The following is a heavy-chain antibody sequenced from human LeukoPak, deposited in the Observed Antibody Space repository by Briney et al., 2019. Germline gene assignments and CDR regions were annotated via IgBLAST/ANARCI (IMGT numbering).Heavy chain of an antibody. D-gene: IGHD5-18*01. CDR3: AREYRNY. Sequence: GGSLRLSCAASGFTFSSYSMNWVRQAPGKGLEWVSYISSSSSTIYYADSVTGRFTISRDNAKNSLYLPMNSLRAEDTAVYYCAREYRNYWGQGTLVTVSS. V-gene: IGHV3-48*01. CDR1: GFTFSSYS. J-gene: IGHJ4*02. CDR2: ISSSSSTI.